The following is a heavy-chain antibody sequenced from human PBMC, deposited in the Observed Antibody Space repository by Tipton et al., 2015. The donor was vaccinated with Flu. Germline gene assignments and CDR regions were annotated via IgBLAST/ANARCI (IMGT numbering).Heavy chain of an antibody. CDR2: IFHDGLT. CDR1: GYSISSGHY. V-gene: IGHV4-38-2*01. Sequence: TLSLTCAVSGYSISSGHYWVWIRQPPGKGLEWIASIFHDGLTFYNPPLRSRVMVLVDSSKNQFSLELSSVIAADTAVYYCARMGCNGGNCYPLSPYFGLDFWGPGTTVTVSS. D-gene: IGHD2-15*01. J-gene: IGHJ6*02. CDR3: ARMGCNGGNCYPLSPYFGLDF.